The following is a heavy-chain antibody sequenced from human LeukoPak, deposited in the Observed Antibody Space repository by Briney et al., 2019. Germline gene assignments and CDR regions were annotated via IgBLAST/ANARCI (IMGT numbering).Heavy chain of an antibody. V-gene: IGHV3-48*01. D-gene: IGHD4-17*01. CDR1: GFTFSSYS. CDR2: ISSSSSTI. Sequence: GGSLRLSCAASGFTFSSYSMNWVRQAPGKGLEWVSYISSSSSTIYYADSVKGRFTISRDNAKNSLYLQMNSLRAEDTAVYYCARGQGTVTTHWGQGTLVTVSS. CDR3: ARGQGTVTTH. J-gene: IGHJ4*02.